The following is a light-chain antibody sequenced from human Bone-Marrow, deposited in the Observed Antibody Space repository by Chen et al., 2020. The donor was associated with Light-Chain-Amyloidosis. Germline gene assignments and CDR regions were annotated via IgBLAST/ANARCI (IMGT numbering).Light chain of an antibody. CDR3: SSYTITNALV. CDR2: EVT. Sequence: QSALTQPPSVSGSPGQSTPTALTGISSDVGGDNHVSWYQQRPDKAPKLMIYEVTNRPSWVPDRFSGSKSDNTASLTISGLQTEDEADYFCSSYTITNALVFGSGTRVTVL. CDR1: SSDVGGDNH. J-gene: IGLJ1*01. V-gene: IGLV2-14*01.